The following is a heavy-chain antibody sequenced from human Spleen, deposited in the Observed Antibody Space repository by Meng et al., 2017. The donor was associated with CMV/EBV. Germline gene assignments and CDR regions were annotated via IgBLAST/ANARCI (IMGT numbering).Heavy chain of an antibody. CDR2: IYPGDSDT. Sequence: KVSCKGSGYSFTSYWIGWVRQMPGKGLEWMGIIYPGDSDTRYSPSFQGQVTISADKTISTAYLQWSSLKASDTAMYYCARRGGYCSSTSCFAFDIWGQGTMVTVSS. J-gene: IGHJ3*02. D-gene: IGHD2-2*01. V-gene: IGHV5-51*01. CDR3: ARRGGYCSSTSCFAFDI. CDR1: GYSFTSYW.